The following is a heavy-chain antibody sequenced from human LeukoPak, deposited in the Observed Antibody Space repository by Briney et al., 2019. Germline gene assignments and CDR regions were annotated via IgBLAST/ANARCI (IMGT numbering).Heavy chain of an antibody. D-gene: IGHD3-22*01. CDR2: ISAYNGNT. J-gene: IGHJ3*02. Sequence: ASVKVSRKASGYTFTSYGISWVRQAPGQGLEWMGWISAYNGNTNYAQKLQGRVTMTTDTSTSTAYMELRSLRSDDTAVYYCARVDYYDSSGWRSAFDIWGQGTMVTVSS. V-gene: IGHV1-18*01. CDR1: GYTFTSYG. CDR3: ARVDYYDSSGWRSAFDI.